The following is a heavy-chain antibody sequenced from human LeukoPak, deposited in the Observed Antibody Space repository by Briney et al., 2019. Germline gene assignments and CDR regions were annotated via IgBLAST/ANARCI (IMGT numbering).Heavy chain of an antibody. V-gene: IGHV1-46*01. CDR2: INPSGGST. D-gene: IGHD4/OR15-4a*01. CDR1: GYTFTSYG. Sequence: ASVKVSCKASGYTFTSYGISWVRQAPGQGLEWMGIINPSGGSTSYAQKFQGRVTMTRDTSTSTVYMELSSLRSEDTAVYYCARDRNPGQSNFLFDYWGQGTLVTVSS. CDR3: ARDRNPGQSNFLFDY. J-gene: IGHJ4*02.